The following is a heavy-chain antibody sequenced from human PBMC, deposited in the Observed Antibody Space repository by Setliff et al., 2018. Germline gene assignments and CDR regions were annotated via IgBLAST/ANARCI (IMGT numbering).Heavy chain of an antibody. D-gene: IGHD3-9*01. CDR3: MNWDWDF. CDR2: IRYDGTTE. V-gene: IGHV3-30*02. CDR1: GLSFGGHD. J-gene: IGHJ4*02. Sequence: PGGSLRLSCAASGLSFGGHDMHWVRQAPGKGLEWVAFIRYDGTTESSADAVRGRFTISRDNSKNTLYVQMNTLGPEDTAVYCCMNWDWDFWGRGTLVTVSS.